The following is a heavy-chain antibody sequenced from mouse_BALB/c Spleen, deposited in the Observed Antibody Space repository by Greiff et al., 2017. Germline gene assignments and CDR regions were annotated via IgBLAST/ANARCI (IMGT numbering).Heavy chain of an antibody. CDR2: INPYNDGT. V-gene: IGHV1-14*01. J-gene: IGHJ4*01. D-gene: IGHD2-1*01. CDR3: ARGGNYDYYAMDY. CDR1: GYTFTSYV. Sequence: EVKLMESGPELVKPGASVKMSCKASGYTFTSYVMHWVKQKPGQGLEWIGYINPYNDGTKYNEKFKGKATLTSDKSSSTAYMELSSLTSEDSAVYYCARGGNYDYYAMDYWGQGTSVTVSS.